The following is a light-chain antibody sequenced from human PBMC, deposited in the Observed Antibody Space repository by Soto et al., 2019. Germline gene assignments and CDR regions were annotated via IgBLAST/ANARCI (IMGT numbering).Light chain of an antibody. V-gene: IGLV2-14*01. Sequence: QSALTQPASVSGSPGQSITISCTGTRRDVGGYNYVSWHQQHPGKAPKLMIYEVTNRPSAVSNRFSGSKSDNTASLTISGRQAEDEADYFCSSYTGSTTLVFGTGTKVTVL. CDR3: SSYTGSTTLV. CDR1: RRDVGGYNY. J-gene: IGLJ1*01. CDR2: EVT.